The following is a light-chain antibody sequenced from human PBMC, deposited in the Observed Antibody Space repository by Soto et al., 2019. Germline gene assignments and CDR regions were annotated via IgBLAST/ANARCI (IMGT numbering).Light chain of an antibody. CDR3: QAWDSTTAVV. V-gene: IGLV3-1*01. Sequence: SYELTQPPSVSVSPGQTASITCSGDKLGDKYVCWYQQKPGQSPVVVIYEDTKRPTGIPERFSGSNSGNTATLTISGTQAMDEADYYCQAWDSTTAVVFGGGTKLTVL. J-gene: IGLJ2*01. CDR2: EDT. CDR1: KLGDKY.